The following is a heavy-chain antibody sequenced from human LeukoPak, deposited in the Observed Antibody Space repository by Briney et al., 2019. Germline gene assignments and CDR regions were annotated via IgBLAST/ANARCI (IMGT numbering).Heavy chain of an antibody. J-gene: IGHJ4*02. D-gene: IGHD2-15*01. V-gene: IGHV1-69*13. Sequence: SVKVSCKASGGTFSSYAISWVRQAPGQGLEWMGGIIPIFGTANYAQKFQGRVTITADESTSTAYMELSSLRSEDTAVYYCARSSGGPSMTDYWGQGTLVTVSS. CDR2: IIPIFGTA. CDR1: GGTFSSYA. CDR3: ARSSGGPSMTDY.